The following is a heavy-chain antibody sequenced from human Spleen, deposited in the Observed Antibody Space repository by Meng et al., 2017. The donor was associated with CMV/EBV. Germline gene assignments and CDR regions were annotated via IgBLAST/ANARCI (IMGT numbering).Heavy chain of an antibody. D-gene: IGHD1-7*01. CDR2: IRYDGSNN. J-gene: IGHJ6*02. CDR1: GFTFSSYG. Sequence: GGSLRLSCAASGFTFSSYGMHWVRQAPGKGLEWVTFIRYDGSNNYYADSVKGRFTISRDKSKNTLFLQMNSLRAEDTAVYYCAKDAYNWNYGGYYYYGMDVWGQGTTVTVSS. CDR3: AKDAYNWNYGGYYYYGMDV. V-gene: IGHV3-30*02.